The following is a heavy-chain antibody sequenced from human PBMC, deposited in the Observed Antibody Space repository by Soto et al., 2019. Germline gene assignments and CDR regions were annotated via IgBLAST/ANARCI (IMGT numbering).Heavy chain of an antibody. CDR1: GYTFSNYG. CDR3: ARVVPGAEAWFGP. Sequence: GASVKVTCKTSGYTFSNYGITWVRQAPGQPLEWLGWISLYSDGTNYAQKFQGRVSMTTDTSTTTAYMELRSLRSDDTAVYYCARVVPGAEAWFGPWGQGTLVTVSS. J-gene: IGHJ5*02. D-gene: IGHD2-2*01. V-gene: IGHV1-18*01. CDR2: ISLYSDGT.